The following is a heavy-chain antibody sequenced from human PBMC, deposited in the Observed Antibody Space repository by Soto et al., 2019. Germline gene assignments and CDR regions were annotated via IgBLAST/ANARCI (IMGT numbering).Heavy chain of an antibody. CDR1: GFTFSSYS. V-gene: IGHV3-48*02. D-gene: IGHD7-27*01. CDR2: INSRSSVI. CDR3: VRDLNWGFDY. J-gene: IGHJ4*02. Sequence: GGSLRLSCAASGFTFSSYSINWVRQAPGKGLEWISYINSRSSVIRYADSVQGRFIISRDNAKNSLYLQMNSLKDEDSAVYYCVRDLNWGFDYWGQGTLVTVSS.